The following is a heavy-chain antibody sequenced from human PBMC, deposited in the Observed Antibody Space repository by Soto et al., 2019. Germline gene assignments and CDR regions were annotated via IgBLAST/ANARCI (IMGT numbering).Heavy chain of an antibody. CDR2: VWYDGSKE. Sequence: SGGSLRLSCAASGLPFNRNGIHWVRQAPGKGLEWVAVVWYDGSKEYYSDSVKGRLTISRDNSKNMLYLQMNSVRVEDTAVYFCARDRSAGNYFYYGMDVWGQGTTVTVSS. CDR1: GLPFNRNG. V-gene: IGHV3-33*01. CDR3: ARDRSAGNYFYYGMDV. D-gene: IGHD1-1*01. J-gene: IGHJ6*02.